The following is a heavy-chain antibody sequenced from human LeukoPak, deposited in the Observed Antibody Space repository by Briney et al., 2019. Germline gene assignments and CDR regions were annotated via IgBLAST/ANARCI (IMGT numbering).Heavy chain of an antibody. Sequence: SETLSLTCAVYGGSFSGYYWSWLRQPPGKGLEWLGEINHSGSTNYNPSLKSRVTISVDTSKNQFSLKLSSVTAADTAVYHCARVGSTSGYYVDWGQGTLVTVSS. J-gene: IGHJ4*02. V-gene: IGHV4-34*01. D-gene: IGHD3-22*01. CDR3: ARVGSTSGYYVD. CDR2: INHSGST. CDR1: GGSFSGYY.